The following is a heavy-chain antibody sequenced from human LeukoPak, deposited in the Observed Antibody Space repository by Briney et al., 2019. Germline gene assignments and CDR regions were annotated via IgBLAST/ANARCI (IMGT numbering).Heavy chain of an antibody. CDR2: ISDSGGST. J-gene: IGHJ4*02. Sequence: GGSLRLSCAVSGITLSNYGMSWVRQAPGKGLEWVAGISDSGGSTNYADSVKGRFTISRDNPKNTLYLQMNSLRAEDTAVYFCAKRGAVIRVILVGFHKEAYYFESWGQGALVTVSS. D-gene: IGHD3/OR15-3a*01. V-gene: IGHV3-23*01. CDR1: GITLSNYG. CDR3: AKRGAVIRVILVGFHKEAYYFES.